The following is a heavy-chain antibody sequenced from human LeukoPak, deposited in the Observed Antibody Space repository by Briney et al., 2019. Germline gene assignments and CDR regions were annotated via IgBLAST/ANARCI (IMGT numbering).Heavy chain of an antibody. Sequence: GGSLRLSCAASGFTFSSYAMSWVRQAPGKGLEWVSAISGSGGSTYYADSVKGRFTISRDNSKNTLYLQMNSLRAEVTAVYYCAKRLAARGDYFDYWGQGTLVTVSS. J-gene: IGHJ4*02. CDR1: GFTFSSYA. V-gene: IGHV3-23*01. CDR3: AKRLAARGDYFDY. D-gene: IGHD6-6*01. CDR2: ISGSGGST.